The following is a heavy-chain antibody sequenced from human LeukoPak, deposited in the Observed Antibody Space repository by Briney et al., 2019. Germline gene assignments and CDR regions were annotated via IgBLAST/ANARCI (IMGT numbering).Heavy chain of an antibody. CDR2: INPSDGSA. D-gene: IGHD6-13*01. J-gene: IGHJ1*01. V-gene: IGHV1-46*01. CDR3: ARGIAAAGTDGFQH. Sequence: ASVKVSCKASGGTFSSYAISWVRQAPGQGLEWMGIINPSDGSAIYAQNFQGRVTMTRDTSTSTVYMELSSLRSEDTAMYYCARGIAAAGTDGFQHWGQGTLVTVSS. CDR1: GGTFSSYA.